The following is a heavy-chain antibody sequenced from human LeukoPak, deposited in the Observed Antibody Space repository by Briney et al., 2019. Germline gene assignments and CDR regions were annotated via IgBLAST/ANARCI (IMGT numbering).Heavy chain of an antibody. CDR2: ISYSGST. CDR3: ARDDYRGVTNFDP. Sequence: SETLSLTCTVSGGSISPYFWSWIRQPPGKGLEWIGYISYSGSTNYDPSLKSRVTISVDTSKNQFSLQLSSVTAADTAVYYCARDDYRGVTNFDPWGQGTLVTVSS. CDR1: GGSISPYF. J-gene: IGHJ5*02. D-gene: IGHD3-10*01. V-gene: IGHV4-59*01.